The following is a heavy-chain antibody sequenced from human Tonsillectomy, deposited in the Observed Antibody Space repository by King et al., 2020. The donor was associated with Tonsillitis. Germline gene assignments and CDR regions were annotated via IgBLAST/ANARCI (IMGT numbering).Heavy chain of an antibody. CDR1: GFSFSGSA. CDR2: IRSRVYSYAT. V-gene: IGHV3-73*02. D-gene: IGHD3-22*01. J-gene: IGHJ4*02. CDR3: SSPKYFYDASGTDF. Sequence: VQLVESGGDLVQPGGSLTLSCAASGFSFSGSALHWVRQASGKGLEWVGRIRSRVYSYATAYAESVPGRFTISSDDSKNTAYLQMNSLKIEDTAVYYCSSPKYFYDASGTDFWGQGILVTVSS.